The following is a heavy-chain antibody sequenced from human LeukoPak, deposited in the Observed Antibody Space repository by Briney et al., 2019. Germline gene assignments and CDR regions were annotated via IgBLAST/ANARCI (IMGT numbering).Heavy chain of an antibody. V-gene: IGHV1-69*01. J-gene: IGHJ3*02. D-gene: IGHD1-14*01. CDR3: ARGTLWSHAFDI. CDR2: IIPIFGTA. CDR1: GGTFSSYA. Sequence: GGTFSSYAISWVXQAPGQGLEWMGGIIPIFGTANYAQKFQGRVTITADESTSTAYMELSSLRSEDTAVYYCARGTLWSHAFDIWGQGTMVTVSS.